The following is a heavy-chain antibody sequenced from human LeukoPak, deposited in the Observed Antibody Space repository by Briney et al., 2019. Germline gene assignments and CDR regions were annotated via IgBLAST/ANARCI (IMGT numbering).Heavy chain of an antibody. V-gene: IGHV1-8*01. CDR3: ARGRGIADYNYFDY. Sequence: ASVKVSCKASGYTFTSYDINWVRQATGQGLEWMGWMNPNSGNTGYAQKFQGRVTMTRNTSTSTAYMELSSLRSEDTAVYYCARGRGIADYNYFDYWGQGTLVTVSS. CDR1: GYTFTSYD. CDR2: MNPNSGNT. D-gene: IGHD6-13*01. J-gene: IGHJ4*02.